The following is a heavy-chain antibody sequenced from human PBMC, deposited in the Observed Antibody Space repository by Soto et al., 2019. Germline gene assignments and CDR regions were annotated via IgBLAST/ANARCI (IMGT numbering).Heavy chain of an antibody. V-gene: IGHV4-59*12. Sequence: PSETLSLTCTVSGGSISSYYWSWIRQPPGKGLEWIGYIYYSGSTYYNPSLKSRLTISLDSAENQFSVRLTSVTAADTAMYSCARARQYYDCELDPWGQGTLVTVSS. CDR2: IYYSGST. D-gene: IGHD3-22*01. CDR1: GGSISSYY. J-gene: IGHJ5*02. CDR3: ARARQYYDCELDP.